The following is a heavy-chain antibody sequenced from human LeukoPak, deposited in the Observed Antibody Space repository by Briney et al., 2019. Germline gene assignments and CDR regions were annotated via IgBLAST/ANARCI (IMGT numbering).Heavy chain of an antibody. CDR1: GGSSSDYY. CDR3: ATHYDYGSPFKY. V-gene: IGHV4-34*01. CDR2: INHSGDI. Sequence: SETLSLTCAVYGGSSSDYYWNWIRQPPGKGLEWIGEINHSGDINYNPSLKSRVTMSLDRSMNQFSLRLSSGTAADTAIYYCATHYDYGSPFKYWSQGALVTVSS. J-gene: IGHJ4*02. D-gene: IGHD4-17*01.